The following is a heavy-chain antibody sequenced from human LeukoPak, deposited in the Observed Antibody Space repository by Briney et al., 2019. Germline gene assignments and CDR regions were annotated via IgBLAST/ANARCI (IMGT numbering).Heavy chain of an antibody. D-gene: IGHD3-10*01. CDR2: IWYDGSNK. J-gene: IGHJ4*02. V-gene: IGHV3-33*01. Sequence: GGSLRLSCAASGFTFSSYGMHWVRQAPGKGLEWVAVIWYDGSNKYYADSVKGRFTISRDNAKNTLYLQMNSLRAEDTAVYYCARELLWFGELEDWGQGTLVTVSS. CDR1: GFTFSSYG. CDR3: ARELLWFGELED.